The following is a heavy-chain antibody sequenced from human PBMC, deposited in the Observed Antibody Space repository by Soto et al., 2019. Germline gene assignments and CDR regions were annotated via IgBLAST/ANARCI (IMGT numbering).Heavy chain of an antibody. J-gene: IGHJ6*02. CDR1: GYSFTSYW. Sequence: GESLKISCKGSGYSFTSYWIGWVRQMPGKGLEWMGIIYPGDSDTRYSPSFQGQVTISADKSISTAYLQWSSLKASGTAMYYCARSRRGAYSSGWYSPSGYYNYGIDVWGQGTKVTVSS. CDR3: ARSRRGAYSSGWYSPSGYYNYGIDV. CDR2: IYPGDSDT. D-gene: IGHD6-19*01. V-gene: IGHV5-51*01.